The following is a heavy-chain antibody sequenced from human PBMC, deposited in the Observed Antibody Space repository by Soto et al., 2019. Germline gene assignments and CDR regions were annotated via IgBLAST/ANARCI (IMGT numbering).Heavy chain of an antibody. D-gene: IGHD3-3*01. J-gene: IGHJ4*02. V-gene: IGHV1-2*04. Sequence: QVQLVQSGAEVKKPGASVKVSCKASGYTFTGYYMHWVRQAPGQGLEWMGWINPNSGGTNYAQKFQGWVTMTRDTSISTAYMELSRLRSDDTAVYYCARSQDDVWSGYHSPFDYWGQGTLVTVSS. CDR3: ARSQDDVWSGYHSPFDY. CDR1: GYTFTGYY. CDR2: INPNSGGT.